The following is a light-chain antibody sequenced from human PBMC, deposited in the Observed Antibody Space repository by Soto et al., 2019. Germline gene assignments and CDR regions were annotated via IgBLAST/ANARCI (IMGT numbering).Light chain of an antibody. J-gene: IGKJ1*01. CDR2: GAS. CDR1: QSVSSSY. Sequence: EIVLTQSPGTLSLSPRERATLSCRASQSVSSSYLAWYQQKPGQAPRLLIYGASSRATGIPDRFSGSGSGTDFTLTISRLEPEDFAVYYCQQYGALGQGTKVEIK. V-gene: IGKV3-20*01. CDR3: QQYGA.